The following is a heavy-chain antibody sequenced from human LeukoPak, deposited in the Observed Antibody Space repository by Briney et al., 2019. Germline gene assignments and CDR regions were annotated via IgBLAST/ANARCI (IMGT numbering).Heavy chain of an antibody. CDR1: GGSISSGNYH. Sequence: SQTLSLTCTVSGGSISSGNYHWSWIRQPAGKGLEWIGRIYTGGSTNYNPSFKSRLTISIDKSKNQFSLKLTSVTAADSAVYFCARGPLLGDDYDPPFRYWGQGTLVTVSS. V-gene: IGHV4-61*02. CDR3: ARGPLLGDDYDPPFRY. CDR2: IYTGGST. D-gene: IGHD4/OR15-4a*01. J-gene: IGHJ4*02.